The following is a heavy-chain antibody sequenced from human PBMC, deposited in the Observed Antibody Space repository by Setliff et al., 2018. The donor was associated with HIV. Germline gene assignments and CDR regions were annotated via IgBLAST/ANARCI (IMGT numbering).Heavy chain of an antibody. CDR2: IIPIFGTA. Sequence: SVKVSCKASRSTFNSHTINWVRQAPGQGLEWMGGIIPIFGTANYAQKFQGRVTITADESTSTAYMELSSLRSEDTAVYYCARDVSWRVRTYIDYWGQGALVTVSS. CDR3: ARDVSWRVRTYIDY. D-gene: IGHD3-3*01. J-gene: IGHJ4*02. CDR1: RSTFNSHT. V-gene: IGHV1-69*13.